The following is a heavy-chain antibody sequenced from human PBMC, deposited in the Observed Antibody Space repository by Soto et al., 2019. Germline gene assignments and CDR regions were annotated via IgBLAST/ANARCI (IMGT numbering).Heavy chain of an antibody. D-gene: IGHD4-4*01. CDR1: GGSISSGDYY. CDR2: IYYSGST. Sequence: PSETLSLTCTVSGGSISSGDYYWSWIRQPPGKGLEWIGYIYYSGSTYYNPSLKSRVTISVDTSKNQFSLKLSSVTAADTAVYYCARATTVMGSWVFDYWGQGTLVTVSS. J-gene: IGHJ4*02. CDR3: ARATTVMGSWVFDY. V-gene: IGHV4-30-4*01.